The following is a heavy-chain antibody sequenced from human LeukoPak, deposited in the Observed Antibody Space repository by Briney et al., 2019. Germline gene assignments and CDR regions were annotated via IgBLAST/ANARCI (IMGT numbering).Heavy chain of an antibody. J-gene: IGHJ3*02. CDR1: GYTFTGYY. V-gene: IGHV1-2*02. D-gene: IGHD3-10*01. CDR3: ARAGLLWFGELLDAFDI. Sequence: ASVKVSCKASGYTFTGYYMHWVRQAPGQGLEWMGWINPNSGGTNYAQKFQGRVTMTRDTSISTAYMELSRLRSDDTAVYYCARAGLLWFGELLDAFDIWGRGTMVTVSS. CDR2: INPNSGGT.